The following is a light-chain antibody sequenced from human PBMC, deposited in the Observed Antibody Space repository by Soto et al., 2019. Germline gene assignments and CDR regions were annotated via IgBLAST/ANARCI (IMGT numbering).Light chain of an antibody. CDR2: VNSDGSH. J-gene: IGLJ3*02. Sequence: QLVLTQSPSASASLGASVKLTCTLSSGHNSYAIAWHQQQPEKGPRYLMKVNSDGSHSKGDGIPDRFSGSSSGAERCLTISSLQSEDEADYYCQTWSTDIRVFGGGTQLTVL. CDR3: QTWSTDIRV. V-gene: IGLV4-69*01. CDR1: SGHNSYA.